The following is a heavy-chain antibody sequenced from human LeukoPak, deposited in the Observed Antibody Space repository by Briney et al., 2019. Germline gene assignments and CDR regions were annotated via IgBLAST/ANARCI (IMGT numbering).Heavy chain of an antibody. CDR2: IYYSGST. CDR3: ARDSPYNWNQLDYFDY. Sequence: PSETLSLTCTVSGGSISSSSYYWGWIRQPPGKGLEWIGSIYYSGSTYYNPSLKSRVTISVDTSKNQFSLKLSSVTAADTAVYYCARDSPYNWNQLDYFDYWGQGTLVTVSS. D-gene: IGHD1-20*01. CDR1: GGSISSSSYY. J-gene: IGHJ4*02. V-gene: IGHV4-39*07.